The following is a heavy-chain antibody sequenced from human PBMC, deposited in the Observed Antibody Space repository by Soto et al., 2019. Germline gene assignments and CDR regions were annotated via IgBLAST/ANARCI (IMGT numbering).Heavy chain of an antibody. V-gene: IGHV3-30*18. CDR3: AKDLIAVAGTRYYYYGMDV. D-gene: IGHD6-19*01. CDR1: GYTFTSYY. Sequence: SCKASGYTFTSYYMHWVRQAPGKGLEWVAVISYDGSNKYYADSVKGRFTISRDNSKNTLYLQMNSLRAEDTAVYYCAKDLIAVAGTRYYYYGMDVRGQGTTVTVPS. CDR2: ISYDGSNK. J-gene: IGHJ6*02.